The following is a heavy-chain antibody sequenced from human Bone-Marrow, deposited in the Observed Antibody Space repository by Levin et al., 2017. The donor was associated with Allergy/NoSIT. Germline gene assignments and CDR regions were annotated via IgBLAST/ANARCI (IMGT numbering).Heavy chain of an antibody. V-gene: IGHV4-59*02. Sequence: KSSETLSLTCTVSSGSVSNYFWSWIRQSPGKGLEWIGYVYYSGGTNYNPSLQSRVTLSVDASKNQFSLNLTSVTAADTAVYYCACRRDGYNPSWYFELWGRGTLVTVSS. CDR3: ACRRDGYNPSWYFEL. CDR2: VYYSGGT. D-gene: IGHD5-24*01. CDR1: SGSVSNYF. J-gene: IGHJ2*01.